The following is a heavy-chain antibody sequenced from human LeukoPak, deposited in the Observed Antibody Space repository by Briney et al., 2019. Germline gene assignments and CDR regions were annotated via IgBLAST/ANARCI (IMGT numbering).Heavy chain of an antibody. V-gene: IGHV3-23*01. CDR3: AKDAPVNIVVVPAANS. CDR2: ISGSGGST. Sequence: GGSLRLSRPASGLTFSSYAMSWLRQAPGKGLEWVGAISGSGGSTYYADSVKGRFTISRDNSKNTLYLQMNSLRAEDTVVYYCAKDAPVNIVVVPAANSWGQGTLVTVSS. D-gene: IGHD2-2*01. J-gene: IGHJ4*02. CDR1: GLTFSSYA.